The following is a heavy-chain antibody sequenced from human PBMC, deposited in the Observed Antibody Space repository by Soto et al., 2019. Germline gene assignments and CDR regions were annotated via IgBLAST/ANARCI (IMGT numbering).Heavy chain of an antibody. CDR2: IIPIFGTA. Sequence: SVKVSCKASGGTFSSYAISWVRQAPGQGLEWMGGIIPIFGTANYAQKFQGRVTITADESTSTAYMELSSLRSEDTAVYYCARGAKVTHVKYYYYGMDVWGQGTTVTVSS. CDR1: GGTFSSYA. CDR3: ARGAKVTHVKYYYYGMDV. J-gene: IGHJ6*02. D-gene: IGHD4-4*01. V-gene: IGHV1-69*13.